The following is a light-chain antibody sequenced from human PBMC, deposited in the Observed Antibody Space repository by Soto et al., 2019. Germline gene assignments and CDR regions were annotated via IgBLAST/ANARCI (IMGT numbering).Light chain of an antibody. J-gene: IGKJ5*01. CDR1: QSISSY. V-gene: IGKV1-39*01. Sequence: DIQMTQSPSSLSASVGDRVTITCRASQSISSYLNWYQQKPGKAPKLLIYAASSLQSGVPSRFSGSGSGTDFTLTISSLQPEDFATYYCQQSYSTLFTFGQGTHWR. CDR3: QQSYSTLFT. CDR2: AAS.